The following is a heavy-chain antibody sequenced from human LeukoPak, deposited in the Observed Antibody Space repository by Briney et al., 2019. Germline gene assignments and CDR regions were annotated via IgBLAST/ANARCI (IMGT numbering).Heavy chain of an antibody. CDR1: GFTFSSYA. V-gene: IGHV3-23*01. CDR3: AKGYCSSTSCYFHYYGMDV. D-gene: IGHD2-2*01. Sequence: GGSLRLSCAASGFTFSSYAMSWVRQAPGKGLEWVSAISGSGGSTYYADSVKGRFTISRDNSKNTLYLQMNSLRAEDTAVYYCAKGYCSSTSCYFHYYGMDVWGQGTTVTVSS. CDR2: ISGSGGST. J-gene: IGHJ6*02.